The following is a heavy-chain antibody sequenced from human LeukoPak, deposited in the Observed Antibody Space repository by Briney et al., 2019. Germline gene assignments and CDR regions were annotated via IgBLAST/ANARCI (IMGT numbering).Heavy chain of an antibody. CDR2: ISSLSGTR. V-gene: IGHV3-48*04. D-gene: IGHD3-10*02. CDR1: GFTFSNYS. J-gene: IGHJ6*04. CDR3: AELGITMIGGV. Sequence: GGSLRLSCAASGFTFSNYSMNWVRQAPGEGLEWVSYISSLSGTRYYADSVKGRFTISRDNAKNSLYLQMNSLRAEDTAVYYCAELGITMIGGVWGKGTTVTISS.